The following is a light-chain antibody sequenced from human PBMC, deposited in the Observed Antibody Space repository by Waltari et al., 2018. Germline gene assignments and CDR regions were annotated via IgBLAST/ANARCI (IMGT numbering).Light chain of an antibody. CDR2: GKN. CDR1: SVRSYY. V-gene: IGLV3-19*01. Sequence: SSELTQDPAVSVALGQTVRITCQGASVRSYYATWYQQKPGQAPVLVLYGKNNRPSGIPDRFAGSGSGNTASLTITGAQAEDEADYYCQSRDSSGHLRVFGTGTKVTVL. CDR3: QSRDSSGHLRV. J-gene: IGLJ1*01.